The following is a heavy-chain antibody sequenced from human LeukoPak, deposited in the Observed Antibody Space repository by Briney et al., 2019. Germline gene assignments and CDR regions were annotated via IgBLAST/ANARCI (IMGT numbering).Heavy chain of an antibody. J-gene: IGHJ4*02. Sequence: GASVKVSCKASGYTFSSYGINWVRQAPGRGLEWMGWISGYNGNTHYAQQFQGRVTMTTDTSTSTVYTELRTLRSDDTAVYYCARDSYDFLTGRYSGFGGDYWGQGTLVTVSS. CDR1: GYTFSSYG. CDR3: ARDSYDFLTGRYSGFGGDY. D-gene: IGHD3/OR15-3a*01. CDR2: ISGYNGNT. V-gene: IGHV1-18*01.